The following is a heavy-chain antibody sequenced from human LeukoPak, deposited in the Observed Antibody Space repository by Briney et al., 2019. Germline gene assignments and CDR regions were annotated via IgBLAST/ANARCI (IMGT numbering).Heavy chain of an antibody. D-gene: IGHD3-22*01. CDR1: GFTFSSYA. J-gene: IGHJ4*02. Sequence: PGGSLRLSCAASGFTFSSYAMHWVRQAPGRGLEWVAVISYDGSNKYYADSVKGRFTIPRDNSKNTLYLQVNSLRAEDTAVYYCAREPGRYYYDSSGFDYWGQGTLVTVSS. V-gene: IGHV3-30-3*01. CDR2: ISYDGSNK. CDR3: AREPGRYYYDSSGFDY.